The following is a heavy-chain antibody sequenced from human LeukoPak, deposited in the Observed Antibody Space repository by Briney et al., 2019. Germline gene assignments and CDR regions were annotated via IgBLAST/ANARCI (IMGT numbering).Heavy chain of an antibody. J-gene: IGHJ4*02. CDR1: GGSISSYC. D-gene: IGHD4-17*01. V-gene: IGHV4-59*01. Sequence: SETLSLTCTVSGGSISSYCWSWIRQPPGKGLEWIGYIYHSGGTSYNPSLKSRVTISVDTSKNQFSLKLTSVTAADTAVYYCARPLQGRTVTLHYWGQGTLVTVSS. CDR2: IYHSGGT. CDR3: ARPLQGRTVTLHY.